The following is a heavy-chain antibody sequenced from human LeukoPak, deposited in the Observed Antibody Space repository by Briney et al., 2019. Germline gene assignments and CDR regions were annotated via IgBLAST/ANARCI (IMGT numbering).Heavy chain of an antibody. Sequence: PGGSLRLSRAASGFTFSDYYMSWIRQAPGKGLEWVSYISSSGSTIYYADSVKGRFTISRDNAKNSLYLQMNSLRAEDTAVYYCAREKTSTVRDAFDIWGQGTMVTVSS. V-gene: IGHV3-11*04. D-gene: IGHD4-17*01. CDR1: GFTFSDYY. CDR3: AREKTSTVRDAFDI. J-gene: IGHJ3*02. CDR2: ISSSGSTI.